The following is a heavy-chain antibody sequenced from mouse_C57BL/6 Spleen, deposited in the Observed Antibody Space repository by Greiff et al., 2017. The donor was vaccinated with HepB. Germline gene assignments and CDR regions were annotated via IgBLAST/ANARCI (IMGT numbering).Heavy chain of an antibody. CDR1: GYTFTEYT. CDR2: FYPGSGSK. J-gene: IGHJ2*01. D-gene: IGHD4-1*01. CDR3: ARHEVLTGTFDY. Sequence: VQLQQSGAELVKPGASVKLSCKASGYTFTEYTIHWVKQRSGQGLEWIGWFYPGSGSKKYNENLKDKATLTADKSSSTGYMELSRLTSEASAVYFCARHEVLTGTFDYWGQGTTLTVSS. V-gene: IGHV1-62-2*01.